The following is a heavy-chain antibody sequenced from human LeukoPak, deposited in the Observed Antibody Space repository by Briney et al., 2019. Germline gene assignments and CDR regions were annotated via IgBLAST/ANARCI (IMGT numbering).Heavy chain of an antibody. V-gene: IGHV4-38-2*02. CDR2: VCHSGST. J-gene: IGHJ5*02. CDR1: GDSISSHYC. Sequence: SETLSLTCTVSGDSISSHYCWGWIRQPPGKGLEWIGNVCHSGSTFYNPSLKSRLTISIDTSKNQLSLKLSSMTAADMAVYYCARVCCYFDSGSDPNWFDPWXQGTLVTVSS. CDR3: ARVCCYFDSGSDPNWFDP. D-gene: IGHD3-10*01.